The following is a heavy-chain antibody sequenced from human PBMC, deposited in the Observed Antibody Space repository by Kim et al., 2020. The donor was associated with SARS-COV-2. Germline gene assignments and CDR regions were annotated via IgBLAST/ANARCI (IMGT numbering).Heavy chain of an antibody. Sequence: YNDYAVSVKSRITLTPDTSKNQFSLQLNSVTPEDTAVYYCARDSVRHFDYWGQGTLVTVSS. V-gene: IGHV6-1*01. CDR3: ARDSVRHFDY. CDR2: YN. D-gene: IGHD6-6*01. J-gene: IGHJ4*02.